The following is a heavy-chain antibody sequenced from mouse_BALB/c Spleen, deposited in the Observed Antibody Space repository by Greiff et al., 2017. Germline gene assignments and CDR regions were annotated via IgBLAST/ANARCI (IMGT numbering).Heavy chain of an antibody. D-gene: IGHD2-14*01. CDR2: IWSGGST. V-gene: IGHV2-2*02. CDR1: GFSLTSYG. CDR3: ARDYRYDEDWYFDV. Sequence: QVQLKESGPGLVQPSQSLSITCTVSGFSLTSYGVHWVRQSPGKGLEWLGVIWSGGSTDYNAAFISRLSISKDNSKSQVFFKMNSLQANDIAIYYCARDYRYDEDWYFDVWGAGTTVTVSS. J-gene: IGHJ1*01.